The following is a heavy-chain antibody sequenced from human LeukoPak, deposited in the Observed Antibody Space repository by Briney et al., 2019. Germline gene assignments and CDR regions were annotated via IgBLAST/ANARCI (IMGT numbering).Heavy chain of an antibody. CDR2: ISGSGGST. J-gene: IGHJ4*02. CDR3: AKAGTGGTLVDY. D-gene: IGHD7-27*01. V-gene: IGHV3-23*01. CDR1: GFTFSSYA. Sequence: GGSLRLSCAASGFTFSSYAMSWVRQAPGKGLEWVSAISGSGGSTYYADSVKGRFTISRDNSKNTLYLQMNSLGAEDTAVYYCAKAGTGGTLVDYWGQGTLVTVSS.